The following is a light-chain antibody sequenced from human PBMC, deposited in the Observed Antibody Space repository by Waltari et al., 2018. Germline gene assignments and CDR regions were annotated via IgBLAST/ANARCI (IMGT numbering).Light chain of an antibody. CDR3: QQRSQWPPVT. J-gene: IGKJ3*01. CDR1: QSVNTY. Sequence: EIVLIQSPATLSLSPGESATLSCRASQSVNTYLAWYQQKPGQAPRLLIYDASNRATGIPARFSGSGSGTDFTLTISSLEPEDFAIYYCQQRSQWPPVTFGPGTKVNIK. CDR2: DAS. V-gene: IGKV3-11*01.